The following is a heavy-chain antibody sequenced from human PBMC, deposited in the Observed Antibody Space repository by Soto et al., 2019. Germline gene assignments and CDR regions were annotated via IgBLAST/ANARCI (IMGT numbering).Heavy chain of an antibody. J-gene: IGHJ6*02. D-gene: IGHD3-3*01. CDR1: GDSVSSNSAA. CDR2: TYYRSKWYN. Sequence: SQTLSLTCAISGDSVSSNSAAWNWIRQSPSRGLEWLGRTYYRSKWYNDYAVSVKSRITINPDTSKNQFSLQLNSVTPEDTAVYYCARDYDFWSGSHYYYGMDVWGQGTTVTVSS. CDR3: ARDYDFWSGSHYYYGMDV. V-gene: IGHV6-1*01.